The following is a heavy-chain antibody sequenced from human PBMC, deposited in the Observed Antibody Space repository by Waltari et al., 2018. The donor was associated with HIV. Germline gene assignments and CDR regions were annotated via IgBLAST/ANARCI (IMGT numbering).Heavy chain of an antibody. CDR3: ARYCSGGSCYSAGTDAFDI. Sequence: QVQLQESGPGLVKPSQTLSLTCTVSGGSISSGDYYWSWIRQPPGKGLEWIGYIYYSGRTYYNPSLKSRVTISVDTSKNQFSLKLSSVTAADTAVYYCARYCSGGSCYSAGTDAFDIWGQGTMVTVSS. J-gene: IGHJ3*02. CDR1: GGSISSGDYY. D-gene: IGHD2-15*01. CDR2: IYYSGRT. V-gene: IGHV4-30-4*01.